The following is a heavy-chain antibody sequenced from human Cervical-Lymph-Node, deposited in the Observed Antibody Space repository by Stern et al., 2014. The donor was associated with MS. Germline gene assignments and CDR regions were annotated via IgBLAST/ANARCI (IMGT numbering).Heavy chain of an antibody. V-gene: IGHV5-51*03. J-gene: IGHJ5*02. D-gene: IGHD6-13*01. CDR3: ARTRYSSSWYTFDP. Sequence: EVHLVESGAEVKKPGESLKISCTGSGYSFTSYYILWVHHVPGKGLEWMGIIQPGDSETRYSPSFQGQVTISADKSINTAYLQWRSLKASDTAMYYCARTRYSSSWYTFDPWGQGTLVTVSS. CDR1: GYSFTSYY. CDR2: IQPGDSET.